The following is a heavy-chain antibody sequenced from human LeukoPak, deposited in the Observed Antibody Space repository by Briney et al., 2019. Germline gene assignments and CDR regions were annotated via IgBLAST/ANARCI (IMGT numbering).Heavy chain of an antibody. Sequence: ASVKVSCXASGYTFTSYDINWVRQATGQGLEWMGWMNRNSGNTGYAQKYQGRVTITRNTSISTAYMELSSLRSEDTAVYYCARGQGRSGWYGLSSYWGLGTLVTVSS. D-gene: IGHD6-19*01. V-gene: IGHV1-8*03. CDR1: GYTFTSYD. CDR3: ARGQGRSGWYGLSSY. J-gene: IGHJ4*02. CDR2: MNRNSGNT.